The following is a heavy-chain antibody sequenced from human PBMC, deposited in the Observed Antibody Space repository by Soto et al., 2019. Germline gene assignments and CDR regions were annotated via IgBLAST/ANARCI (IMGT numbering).Heavy chain of an antibody. CDR3: ARGKDDNGAPDVWFHP. Sequence: EEQLLESGGGLVQPGGSLRLSCAASGFSFSSYGMSWVRQAPGKGLEWVSGISGGGDSTYYADSVKGRFTISRDKSKNPLSGEKNSRRPETPAVYFWARGKDDNGAPDVWFHPGAQGPRV. V-gene: IGHV3-23*01. CDR2: ISGGGDST. J-gene: IGHJ5*02. CDR1: GFSFSSYG. D-gene: IGHD4-17*01.